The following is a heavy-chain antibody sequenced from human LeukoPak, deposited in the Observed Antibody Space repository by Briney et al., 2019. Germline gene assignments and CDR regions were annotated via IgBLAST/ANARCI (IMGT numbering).Heavy chain of an antibody. J-gene: IGHJ4*02. CDR3: ARDYRFAFDN. CDR1: GFIFSDYS. CDR2: VGIDSGNT. Sequence: GGSLRLSCAASGFIFSDYSMNWVRQAPGKGLEWISYVGIDSGNTKYADTVKGRFTISGDNAKKSLYLQMNSLRVEDTAVYYCARDYRFAFDNWGQGTLVTVSS. V-gene: IGHV3-21*05.